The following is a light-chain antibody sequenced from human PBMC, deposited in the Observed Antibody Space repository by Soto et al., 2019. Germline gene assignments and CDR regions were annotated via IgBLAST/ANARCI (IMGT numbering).Light chain of an antibody. CDR1: STDVGCYNY. Sequence: QSVLAQPSSVSGSRAQTFPTSCTGNSTDVGCYNYVSWYQHHPGKGPKLIIYEVNNRPSGVSDRFSGSKSGNKASLTISNLEAEDESDYYCGSYTSTDTPFVFGTGTKVTVL. V-gene: IGLV2-14*01. CDR3: GSYTSTDTPFV. CDR2: EVN. J-gene: IGLJ1*01.